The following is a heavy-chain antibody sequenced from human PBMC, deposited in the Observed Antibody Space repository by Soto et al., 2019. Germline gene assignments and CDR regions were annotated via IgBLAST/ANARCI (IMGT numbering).Heavy chain of an antibody. CDR1: GGSTSSHY. J-gene: IGHJ4*02. D-gene: IGHD3-10*01. CDR2: IYYSGST. V-gene: IGHV4-59*11. Sequence: SETLSLTCTVSGGSTSSHYWSWIRQPPGKGLEWIGYIYYSGSTNYNPSLKSRVTIAVDTSKNQFSLKLSSVTAADTAVYYCARRWGEGRVDYWGQGTLVTVSS. CDR3: ARRWGEGRVDY.